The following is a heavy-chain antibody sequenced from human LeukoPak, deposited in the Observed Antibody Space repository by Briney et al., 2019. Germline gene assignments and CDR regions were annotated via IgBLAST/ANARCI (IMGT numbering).Heavy chain of an antibody. J-gene: IGHJ4*02. CDR3: ASVVGTVVTN. D-gene: IGHD4-23*01. Sequence: SETLSLTCTVSNGSISSYFWSWIRQPPGKGLEWIGYIYYSGSTYYNPSLKSRVTISVDTSKNQFSLKLSSVTAADTAVYYCASVVGTVVTNWGQGTLVTVSS. CDR1: NGSISSYF. CDR2: IYYSGST. V-gene: IGHV4-59*12.